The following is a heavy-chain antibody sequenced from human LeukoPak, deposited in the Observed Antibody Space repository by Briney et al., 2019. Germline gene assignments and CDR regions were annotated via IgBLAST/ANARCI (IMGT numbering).Heavy chain of an antibody. Sequence: PGGSLRLSCAASGFTFSSYAMHWVRQAPGKGLEWVAVISYDGSNEYYADSVKGRFSTSRDSSTSTLFLQMDSLRVEDTAMYYCARPTDGDSTRYGMDVWGQGTTVIVSS. CDR2: ISYDGSNE. CDR1: GFTFSSYA. V-gene: IGHV3-30*14. CDR3: ARPTDGDSTRYGMDV. D-gene: IGHD2-21*02. J-gene: IGHJ6*02.